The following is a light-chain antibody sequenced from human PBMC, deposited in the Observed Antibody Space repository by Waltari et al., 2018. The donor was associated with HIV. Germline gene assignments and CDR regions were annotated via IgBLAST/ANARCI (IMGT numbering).Light chain of an antibody. V-gene: IGKV1-6*01. J-gene: IGKJ2*01. CDR3: LQDYSWPYT. CDR1: QGVGND. CDR2: GAS. Sequence: AIQMTQSPTSLSASVGDRVTITCRASQGVGNDLSWYQQKPGIAPKLLIYGASISQNGVPARFSGSGSGADFTLTISSLQAEDLATYYCLQDYSWPYTFGQGTKLEIK.